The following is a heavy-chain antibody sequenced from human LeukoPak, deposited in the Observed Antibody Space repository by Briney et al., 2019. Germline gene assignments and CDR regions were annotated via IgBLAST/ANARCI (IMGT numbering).Heavy chain of an antibody. V-gene: IGHV1-69*01. CDR1: GGTFSSYA. Sequence: SVTVSCKASGGTFSSYAISWVRQAPGQGLEWMGGIIPIFGTANYAQKVQGRVTITADESTSTAYMELSSLRSEDTAVYYCARDLQFGTTGRGWFDPWGQGTLVTVSS. D-gene: IGHD1-1*01. J-gene: IGHJ5*02. CDR2: IIPIFGTA. CDR3: ARDLQFGTTGRGWFDP.